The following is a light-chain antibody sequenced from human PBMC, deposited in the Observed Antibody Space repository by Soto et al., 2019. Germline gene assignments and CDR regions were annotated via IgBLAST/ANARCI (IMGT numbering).Light chain of an antibody. Sequence: EIVMTQSPATLSVSPGERATLSCRASQSVSSNLAWYQQKPSQAPRLLIYGASTRATGIPARFSGSGSGTEFTLTISRLQSEDFAVYYCQQYNNWPPWTFGQGTKVEIK. V-gene: IGKV3-15*01. CDR2: GAS. CDR3: QQYNNWPPWT. CDR1: QSVSSN. J-gene: IGKJ1*01.